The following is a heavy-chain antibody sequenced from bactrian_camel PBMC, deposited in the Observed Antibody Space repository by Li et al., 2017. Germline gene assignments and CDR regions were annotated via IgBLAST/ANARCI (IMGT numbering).Heavy chain of an antibody. CDR2: IATGSGNT. CDR3: AAKLSGACALTGDYNY. Sequence: HVQLVESGGGSAQAGGSMRLSCAAVAHFDSMGWFRQAPGKEREGVARIATGSGNTYYADSVKGRFTIFQDNAKNTVYLQMTSLQIEDTGMYYCAAKLSGACALTGDYNYWGQGTQVTVS. CDR1: AHFDS. V-gene: IGHV3S63*01. D-gene: IGHD1*01. J-gene: IGHJ4*01.